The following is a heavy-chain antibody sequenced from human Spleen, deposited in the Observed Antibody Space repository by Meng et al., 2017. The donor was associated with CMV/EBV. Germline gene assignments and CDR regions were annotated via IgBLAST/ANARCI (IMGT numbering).Heavy chain of an antibody. CDR3: ARDAGYSTGWYPSAY. V-gene: IGHV3-30-3*01. CDR2: ISYDRSSK. Sequence: SSFTFSSLAMHLIRPAPGQWLEWVALISYDRSSKFYTDSVTSRFTISRDTSKTTLYLQMNSLRTEATAVYYCARDAGYSTGWYPSAYWGQGTLVTVSS. J-gene: IGHJ4*02. D-gene: IGHD6-19*01. CDR1: SFTFSSLA.